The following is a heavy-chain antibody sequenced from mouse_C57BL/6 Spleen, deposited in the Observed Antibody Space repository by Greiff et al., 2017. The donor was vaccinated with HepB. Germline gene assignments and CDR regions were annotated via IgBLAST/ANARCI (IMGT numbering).Heavy chain of an antibody. CDR2: IHPNSGST. J-gene: IGHJ2*01. CDR1: GYTFTSYW. Sequence: QVQLKQPGAELVKPGASVKLSCKASGYTFTSYWMHWVKQRPGQGLEWIGMIHPNSGSTNYNEKFKSKATLTVDKSSSTAYMQLSSLTSEDSAVYYCARPGGYDGYFDYWGQGTTLTVSS. CDR3: ARPGGYDGYFDY. V-gene: IGHV1-64*01. D-gene: IGHD2-3*01.